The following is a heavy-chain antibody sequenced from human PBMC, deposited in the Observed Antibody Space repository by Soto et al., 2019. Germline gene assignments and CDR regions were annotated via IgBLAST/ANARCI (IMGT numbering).Heavy chain of an antibody. CDR2: ISNTGGST. J-gene: IGHJ4*02. CDR1: GFTFNNYA. V-gene: IGHV3-23*01. Sequence: GGSVRLSCAASGFTFNNYAMNWVRQAPGKGLEWVATISNTGGSTYYADSVKGRFTISRDNSKNTLYLQMNSLRVEDTAVYYCAKDRLAGNFDYWGQGTQVTVSS. CDR3: AKDRLAGNFDY.